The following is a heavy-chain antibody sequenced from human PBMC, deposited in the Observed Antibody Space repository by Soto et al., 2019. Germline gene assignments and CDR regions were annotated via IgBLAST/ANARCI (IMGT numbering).Heavy chain of an antibody. D-gene: IGHD3-16*02. CDR3: AGRNSLASVSLNFRELSNYKWIDP. V-gene: IGHV4-39*01. CDR2: IYYIGST. Sequence: PSETLSLTCTVSGDSITNSSYYWGWFRQPPGKGLEWIASIYYIGSTYYNPSLKSRVTISVDTSNNQFSLNLNSVTASDTAVYYCAGRNSLASVSLNFRELSNYKWIDPWGPGTLVTVSS. CDR1: GDSITNSSYY. J-gene: IGHJ5*02.